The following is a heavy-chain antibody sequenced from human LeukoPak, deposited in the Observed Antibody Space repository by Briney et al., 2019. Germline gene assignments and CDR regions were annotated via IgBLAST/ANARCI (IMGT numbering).Heavy chain of an antibody. CDR3: AKQLGYCSDGSCYFPY. Sequence: GVSLRLSCAASGFTFSSYAMSWVRQAPGKGLEWVSAISNNGGYTYYADSVQGRFTISRDNSKSTLCLQMSSLRAEDMAVYYCAKQLGYCSDGSCYFPYWGQGTLVTVSS. V-gene: IGHV3-23*01. CDR1: GFTFSSYA. D-gene: IGHD2-15*01. CDR2: ISNNGGYT. J-gene: IGHJ4*02.